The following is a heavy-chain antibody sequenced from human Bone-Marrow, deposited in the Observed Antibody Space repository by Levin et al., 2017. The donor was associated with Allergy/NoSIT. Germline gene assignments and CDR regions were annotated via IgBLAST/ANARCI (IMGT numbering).Heavy chain of an antibody. CDR3: AKDRVTGWAGFDS. CDR1: GFSISDYG. CDR2: ISSDGSNK. J-gene: IGHJ4*02. Sequence: GESLKISCEASGFSISDYGMHWVRQAPGKGLEWVAVISSDGSNKDYGDSVKGRFTVSRDTSKNTLILQMDSLRPEDTATYYCAKDRVTGWAGFDSWGQGTLVTVSS. D-gene: IGHD6-19*01. V-gene: IGHV3-30*18.